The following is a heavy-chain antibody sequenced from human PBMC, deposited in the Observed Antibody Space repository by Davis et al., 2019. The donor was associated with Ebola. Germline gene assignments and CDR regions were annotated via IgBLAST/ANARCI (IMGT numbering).Heavy chain of an antibody. CDR3: AWLGSLVVAAFDAFDI. CDR1: GFTFSSYS. J-gene: IGHJ3*02. Sequence: GESLKISCAASGFTFSSYSMNWVRQAPGKGLEWVSSISSSSSYIYYADSVKGRFTISRDNAKNSLYLQMNSLRAEDTAVYYCAWLGSLVVAAFDAFDIWGQGTMVTVSS. D-gene: IGHD2-15*01. CDR2: ISSSSSYI. V-gene: IGHV3-21*01.